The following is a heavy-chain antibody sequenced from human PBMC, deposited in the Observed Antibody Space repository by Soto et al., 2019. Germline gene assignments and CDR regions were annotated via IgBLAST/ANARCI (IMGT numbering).Heavy chain of an antibody. J-gene: IGHJ6*02. CDR2: IWYDGSNK. Sequence: PGGSMRLSCAASGFTFSSYGMHWVRQAPGKGLEWMTVIWYDGSNKYYADSVKGRFTISRDNSKNTLYLQMNSLRAEDTAVYYCARSYCSGGSCYLGTMDVWGQGTTVTVSS. V-gene: IGHV3-33*01. CDR1: GFTFSSYG. CDR3: ARSYCSGGSCYLGTMDV. D-gene: IGHD2-15*01.